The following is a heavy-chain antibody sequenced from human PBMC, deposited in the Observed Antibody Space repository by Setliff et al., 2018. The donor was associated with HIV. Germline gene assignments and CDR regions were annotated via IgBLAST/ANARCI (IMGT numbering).Heavy chain of an antibody. CDR1: GGPLTDHY. CDR2: VYYDAST. Sequence: PSETLSLTCAVHGGPLTDHYWNWIRQPPGKGLEWIGTVYYDASTIYTPSLNSRVIISVDTSTSQFSLNLSSVTAADTAHYFCVVYFGGNGGRGLWGQGTLVTVSS. D-gene: IGHD2-15*01. V-gene: IGHV4-34*11. CDR3: VVYFGGNGGRGL. J-gene: IGHJ4*02.